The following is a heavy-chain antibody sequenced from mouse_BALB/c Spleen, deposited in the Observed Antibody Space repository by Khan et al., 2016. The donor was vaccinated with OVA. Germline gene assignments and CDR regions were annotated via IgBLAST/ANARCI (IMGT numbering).Heavy chain of an antibody. J-gene: IGHJ3*01. V-gene: IGHV1-18*01. D-gene: IGHD1-2*01. CDR1: GYSFTDYT. CDR3: ARSGYGGFAY. CDR2: INPYNGVS. Sequence: VQLKQSGPELVKPGDSMKISCRASGYSFTDYTLNWVKQSHGKTLEWIGLINPYNGVSNYNQKFKGKATLTVDKSYSTAYMELLSLTAEDSAVYYCARSGYGGFAYWGQGTLVTVSA.